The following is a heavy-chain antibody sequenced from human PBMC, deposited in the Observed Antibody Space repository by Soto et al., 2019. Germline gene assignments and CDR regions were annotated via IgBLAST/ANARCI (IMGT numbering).Heavy chain of an antibody. CDR1: GGSISSGDYY. CDR2: IYYSGST. J-gene: IGHJ2*01. V-gene: IGHV4-30-4*01. CDR3: ARTLTITGMTRFGGWYFDL. Sequence: QVQLQESGPGLVKPSQTLSLTCTVSGGSISSGDYYWSWIRQPPGKGLEWIGYIYYSGSTYYNPSLKSRVTISVDTSKNQFSLKLSXVTAADTAVYYCARTLTITGMTRFGGWYFDLWGRGTLVTVSS. D-gene: IGHD3-16*01.